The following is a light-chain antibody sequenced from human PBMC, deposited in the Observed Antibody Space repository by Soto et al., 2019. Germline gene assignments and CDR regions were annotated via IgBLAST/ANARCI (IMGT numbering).Light chain of an antibody. CDR2: SNN. V-gene: IGLV1-44*01. CDR1: SSNIGSNT. J-gene: IGLJ3*02. Sequence: QSVLTQPPSASGTPGQRVTISCSGSSSNIGSNTVNWYQQLPGPAPKLLIYSNNHRPSGVPDRFSGSKSGTSASLAISGLQSGDEADYYCAAWDDSLSGPVFGGGTKLTVL. CDR3: AAWDDSLSGPV.